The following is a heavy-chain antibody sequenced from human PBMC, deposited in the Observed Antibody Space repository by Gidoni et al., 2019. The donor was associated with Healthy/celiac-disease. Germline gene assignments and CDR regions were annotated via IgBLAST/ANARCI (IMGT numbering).Heavy chain of an antibody. CDR3: TTVKAITMVRGVINQFDY. CDR2: IKSKTDGGTT. CDR1: GFTFSNAW. Sequence: EVQLVESGGGLVKPGGSLRLSCAASGFTFSNAWMSWVRQAPGKGLEWVGRIKSKTDGGTTDYAAPVKGRFTISRDDSKNTLYLQMNSLKTEDTAVYYCTTVKAITMVRGVINQFDYWGQGTLVTVSS. J-gene: IGHJ4*02. D-gene: IGHD3-10*01. V-gene: IGHV3-15*01.